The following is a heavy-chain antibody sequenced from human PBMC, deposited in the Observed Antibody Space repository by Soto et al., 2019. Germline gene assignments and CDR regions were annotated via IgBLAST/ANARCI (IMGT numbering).Heavy chain of an antibody. Sequence: QVQLVESGGGVVQPGRSLRLSCAASGFTFSSYGMHWVRQAPGKGLEWVAVIWYDGSNKYYADSVKGRFTISRDNSKNTLYLQMNSLRAEDTAVYCCARDRDPSVAGSYWFDPWGQGTLVTVSS. CDR2: IWYDGSNK. CDR1: GFTFSSYG. D-gene: IGHD6-19*01. V-gene: IGHV3-33*01. CDR3: ARDRDPSVAGSYWFDP. J-gene: IGHJ5*02.